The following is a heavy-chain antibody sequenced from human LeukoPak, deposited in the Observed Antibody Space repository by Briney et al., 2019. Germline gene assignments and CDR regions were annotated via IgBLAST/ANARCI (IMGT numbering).Heavy chain of an antibody. CDR3: ARDPPNTCGYYAYFAS. Sequence: ASVKVSCKASGYTFRNHGITWVRQAPGQGLEWMGWISCYNGDTHYAQTFQGRVTMTTDTATSTAYMELRSLRSDDTAVYYCARDPPNTCGYYAYFASWGQGTLVTVSS. J-gene: IGHJ4*02. CDR1: GYTFRNHG. V-gene: IGHV1-18*01. CDR2: ISCYNGDT. D-gene: IGHD5-12*01.